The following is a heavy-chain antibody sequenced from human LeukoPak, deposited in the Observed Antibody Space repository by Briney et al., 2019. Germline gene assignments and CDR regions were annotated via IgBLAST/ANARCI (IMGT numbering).Heavy chain of an antibody. CDR2: IIPILGIA. CDR3: ARLGYLNSGYDYGY. Sequence: ASVKVSCKASGGTFSSYAISWVRQAPGQGLEWMGRIIPILGIANYAQKFQGRVTITADKSTSTAYMELSSLRSEDTAVYYCARLGYLNSGYDYGYWGQGTLVTVSS. J-gene: IGHJ4*02. V-gene: IGHV1-69*04. D-gene: IGHD5-12*01. CDR1: GGTFSSYA.